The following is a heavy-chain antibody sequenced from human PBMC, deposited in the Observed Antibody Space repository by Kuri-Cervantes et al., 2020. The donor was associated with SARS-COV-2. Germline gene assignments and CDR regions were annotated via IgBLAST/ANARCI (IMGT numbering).Heavy chain of an antibody. V-gene: IGHV3-21*01. J-gene: IGHJ6*02. Sequence: GGSLRPPWAASGFTLSSNSMNWVRQAPGKGLDWVSSIISSSYISYAVSVKGRFTISRDNAKNSLYLQMNSLRAVDTAVYYCARDLTLGYCSGGSCYYYYYGMDVWGQGTTVTVSS. CDR3: ARDLTLGYCSGGSCYYYYYGMDV. CDR2: IISSSYI. D-gene: IGHD2-15*01. CDR1: GFTLSSNS.